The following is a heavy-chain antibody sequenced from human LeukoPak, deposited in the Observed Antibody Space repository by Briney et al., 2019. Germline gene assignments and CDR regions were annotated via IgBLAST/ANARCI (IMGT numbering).Heavy chain of an antibody. J-gene: IGHJ4*02. Sequence: GGSLRLSCAASGFTFSSYSMNWVRQAPGKGLEWVSAISGSGGSTYYADSVKGRFTISRDNSKNTLYLQMNSLRAEDTAVYYCAKVNDLGDFDYWGQGTLVTVSS. CDR3: AKVNDLGDFDY. CDR1: GFTFSSYS. V-gene: IGHV3-23*01. CDR2: ISGSGGST. D-gene: IGHD1-1*01.